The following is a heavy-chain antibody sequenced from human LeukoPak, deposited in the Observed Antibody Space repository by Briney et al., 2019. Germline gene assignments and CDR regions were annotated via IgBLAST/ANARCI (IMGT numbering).Heavy chain of an antibody. J-gene: IGHJ4*02. CDR2: INPNSGGT. Sequence: ASVKVSCKASGYTFTGYYMHWVRQAPGQGLEWMGRINPNSGGTNYAQKFQGRVTMTRDTSISTAYMELSRLRSDDTAVYYCARSLRYSYDSSGYSGYFDYWGQGTLVTVSS. CDR1: GYTFTGYY. V-gene: IGHV1-2*06. D-gene: IGHD3-22*01. CDR3: ARSLRYSYDSSGYSGYFDY.